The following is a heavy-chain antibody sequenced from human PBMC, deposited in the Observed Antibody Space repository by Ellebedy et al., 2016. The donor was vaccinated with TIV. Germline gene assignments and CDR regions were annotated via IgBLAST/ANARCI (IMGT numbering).Heavy chain of an antibody. J-gene: IGHJ6*02. Sequence: GSLRLXCTVSGGSIRGYYWSWIRQPPGKGLEWIGYIFYIGSTNYNPSLKSRVTMSVDTSKNQFSLELGSVTATDTAVYYCARQGASNYYYNYGLDVWGQGTTVTVSS. D-gene: IGHD4-11*01. CDR1: GGSIRGYY. CDR2: IFYIGST. V-gene: IGHV4-59*08. CDR3: ARQGASNYYYNYGLDV.